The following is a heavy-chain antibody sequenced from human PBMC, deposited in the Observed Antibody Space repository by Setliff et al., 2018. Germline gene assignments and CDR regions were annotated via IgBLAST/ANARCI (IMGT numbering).Heavy chain of an antibody. Sequence: SVKVSCKASGDTFSSYAINWVRQAPGQGLEWMGGIIPIFGTANYAQKFQGRLTITTVGSTSTAYMELSSLTSADTAVYYCARVPQEAFYYYDRGNHFDSWGQGTLVTVSS. CDR1: GDTFSSYA. J-gene: IGHJ4*02. CDR2: IIPIFGTA. CDR3: ARVPQEAFYYYDRGNHFDS. V-gene: IGHV1-69*05. D-gene: IGHD3-22*01.